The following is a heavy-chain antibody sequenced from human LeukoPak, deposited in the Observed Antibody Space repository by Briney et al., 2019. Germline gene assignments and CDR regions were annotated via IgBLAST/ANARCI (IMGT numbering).Heavy chain of an antibody. V-gene: IGHV3-7*01. Sequence: PGGSLRLSRAASGSTFSNHWMMWVRQAPGKGLEWVANINQHGSERYFADSVKGRFTISRDNAKNLLYLQMNSLRAEDTAVYCDCGGGCSWGQGTLVTVSS. J-gene: IGHJ1*01. CDR1: GSTFSNHW. CDR3: CGGGCS. D-gene: IGHD2-21*02. CDR2: INQHGSER.